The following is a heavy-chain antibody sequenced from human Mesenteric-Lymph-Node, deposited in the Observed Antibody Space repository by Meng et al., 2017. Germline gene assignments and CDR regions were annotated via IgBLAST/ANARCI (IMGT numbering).Heavy chain of an antibody. Sequence: QVQLGQAGAEVKKPGAAGRGSCKASGYTFTSYYIYWVRQAPGQGLEWMGIIDSGGGYTSYAQKFRGRVTMTRDTSTNTVYMELSSLRFEDTAVFYCARSLDTSGHAYFDYWGQGTLVTVSS. J-gene: IGHJ4*02. D-gene: IGHD3-22*01. CDR1: GYTFTSYY. CDR3: ARSLDTSGHAYFDY. V-gene: IGHV1-46*01. CDR2: IDSGGGYT.